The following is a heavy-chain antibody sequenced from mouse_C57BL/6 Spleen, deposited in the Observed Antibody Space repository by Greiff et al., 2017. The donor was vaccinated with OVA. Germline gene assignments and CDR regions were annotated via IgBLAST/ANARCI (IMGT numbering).Heavy chain of an antibody. CDR1: GYTFTDYN. D-gene: IGHD1-1*01. V-gene: IGHV1-18*01. Sequence: EVQLQQSGPELVKPGASVKIPCKASGYTFTDYNMDWVKQSHGKSLEWIGDINPNNGGTIYNQKFKGKATLTVDKSSSTAYMELRSLTSEDTAVYYCARSLHYYGSSYGFAYWGQGTLVTVSA. J-gene: IGHJ3*01. CDR3: ARSLHYYGSSYGFAY. CDR2: INPNNGGT.